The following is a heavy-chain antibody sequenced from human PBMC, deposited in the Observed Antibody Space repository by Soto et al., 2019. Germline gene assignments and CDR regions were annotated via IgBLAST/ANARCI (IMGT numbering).Heavy chain of an antibody. D-gene: IGHD6-13*01. Sequence: GESLKISCNGSVYSFTSYWIGWVRQMPGKGLEWMGIIYPGDSDTRYSPSFQGQVTISADKSISTAYLQWSSLKASDTAMYYCARYLSAADGMSYYYGMDVWGQGTTVTVSS. J-gene: IGHJ6*02. CDR2: IYPGDSDT. CDR1: VYSFTSYW. V-gene: IGHV5-51*01. CDR3: ARYLSAADGMSYYYGMDV.